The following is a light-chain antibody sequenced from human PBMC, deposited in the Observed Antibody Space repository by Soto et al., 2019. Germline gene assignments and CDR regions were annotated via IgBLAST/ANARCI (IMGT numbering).Light chain of an antibody. CDR3: QQTDSTQLT. V-gene: IGKV1-39*01. J-gene: IGKJ4*01. CDR2: VAS. CDR1: HSISVY. Sequence: DIQMTQSPSSLSAAVGDRVTITCRASHSISVYLNWYQQKPGNAPKLLIYVASNLQTGVPSRFSGSGSGTEFTLTISSLQPEDFATYYCQQTDSTQLTFGGGTKVEIK.